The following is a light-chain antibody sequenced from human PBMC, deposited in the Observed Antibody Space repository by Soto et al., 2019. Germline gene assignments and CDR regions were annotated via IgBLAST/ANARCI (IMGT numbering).Light chain of an antibody. V-gene: IGKV1-5*03. CDR2: KAS. Sequence: DIQMTQSPSTLSASVGDRVTITCRASQSISRWLAWYHQKPGKAPNLLIYKASSLESGVPSRFSGSGSGTEFTLTISSLQPDDFVTYYCQQYNTYPWTFGQGTKVEIK. CDR3: QQYNTYPWT. J-gene: IGKJ1*01. CDR1: QSISRW.